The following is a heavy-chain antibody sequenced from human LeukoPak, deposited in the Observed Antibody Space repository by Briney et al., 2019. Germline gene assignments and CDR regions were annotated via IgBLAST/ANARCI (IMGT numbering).Heavy chain of an antibody. CDR2: INHSGGT. D-gene: IGHD3-3*01. J-gene: IGHJ6*03. CDR1: GGSFSGYY. CDR3: ARPFFGHRRGYYYYMDV. Sequence: SETLSLTCAVYGGSFSGYYWSWIRQPPGKGLEWIGKINHSGGTNYNPSLKSRVTISVDTSKNQFSLKLSSVTAADTAVYYCARPFFGHRRGYYYYMDVWGKGTTVTISS. V-gene: IGHV4-34*01.